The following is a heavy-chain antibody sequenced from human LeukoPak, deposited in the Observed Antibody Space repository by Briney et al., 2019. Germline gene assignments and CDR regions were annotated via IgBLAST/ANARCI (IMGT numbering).Heavy chain of an antibody. CDR3: ARAGQLGLVIIRETVLPFDI. J-gene: IGHJ3*02. Sequence: GGALRLSCAPSGFMFSSYGMYWVRQAPGKGVERVSFIQYDGSNKYYPDSVKGRITISRDNAKHSLYLQMNSLIAEDTAVYYCARAGQLGLVIIRETVLPFDIWGQGTMVTVSS. CDR2: IQYDGSNK. D-gene: IGHD3-9*01. V-gene: IGHV3-30*02. CDR1: GFMFSSYG.